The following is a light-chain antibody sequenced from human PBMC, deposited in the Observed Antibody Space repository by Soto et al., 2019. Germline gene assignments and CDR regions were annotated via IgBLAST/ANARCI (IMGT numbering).Light chain of an antibody. CDR3: TSYVGSDIWV. V-gene: IGLV2-8*01. CDR2: EVS. Sequence: QSALTQPPSASGSPGQSVTISCTGTSSDVGAYKYVSWYHQYPGKAPTLMIYEVSKRPSGVPDCFSGYKSVNTASLTVSGLQAEEEADYYCTSYVGSDIWVFGGGTKLTVL. CDR1: SSDVGAYKY. J-gene: IGLJ3*02.